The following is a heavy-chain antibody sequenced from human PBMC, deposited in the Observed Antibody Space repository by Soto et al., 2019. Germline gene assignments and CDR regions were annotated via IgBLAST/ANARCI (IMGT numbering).Heavy chain of an antibody. CDR1: GFTFSSYW. Sequence: GGSLRLSCAASGFTFSSYWMHWVRQAPGKGLVWVSRINSDGSSTSYADSVKGRFTISRDNAKNTLYLQMNSLRAEDTAVYYCAKELGSLLRYFDWLLPTLDYWGQGTLVTVSS. D-gene: IGHD3-9*01. V-gene: IGHV3-74*01. CDR2: INSDGSST. J-gene: IGHJ4*02. CDR3: AKELGSLLRYFDWLLPTLDY.